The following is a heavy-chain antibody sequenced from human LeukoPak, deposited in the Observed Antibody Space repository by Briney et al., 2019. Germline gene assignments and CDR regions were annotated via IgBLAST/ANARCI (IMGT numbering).Heavy chain of an antibody. CDR2: ISSSSSYI. Sequence: PGGSLRLSCAASGFTFSSYSLNWVRQAPGKGLEWVSSISSSSSYIYYADSVRGRFTISRDNAKNSLYLQMNSLRAEDTAVYYCARGLGSTSCFDYWGQGTLVTVSS. D-gene: IGHD2-2*01. V-gene: IGHV3-21*01. CDR3: ARGLGSTSCFDY. CDR1: GFTFSSYS. J-gene: IGHJ4*02.